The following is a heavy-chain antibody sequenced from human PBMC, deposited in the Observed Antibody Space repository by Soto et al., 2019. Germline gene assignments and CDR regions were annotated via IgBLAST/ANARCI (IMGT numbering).Heavy chain of an antibody. CDR2: FIPVVAIT. CDR1: GGTLSSFA. D-gene: IGHD4-17*01. J-gene: IGHJ5*02. V-gene: IGHV1-69*04. Sequence: SVKVSCKTSGGTLSSFAISWVRQAPGQGLEWMGTFIPVVAITKYGQNFQGRVTITRDQSASTAYMELSSLRSEDTAVYYCARGIKYGDYSRWFDPWGPGTLVTVSS. CDR3: ARGIKYGDYSRWFDP.